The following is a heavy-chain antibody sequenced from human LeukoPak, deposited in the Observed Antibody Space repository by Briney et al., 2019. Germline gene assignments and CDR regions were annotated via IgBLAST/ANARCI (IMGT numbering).Heavy chain of an antibody. J-gene: IGHJ6*03. V-gene: IGHV3-30-3*01. Sequence: SLRLSCAASGFTFSSYAMHWVRQAPGKGLEWVAVISYDGSNKYYADSVKGRFTISRDNSKNTLYLQMNSLRAEDTAVYYCARVRGLQKLHYYMDVWGKGTTVTVSS. D-gene: IGHD4-11*01. CDR2: ISYDGSNK. CDR3: ARVRGLQKLHYYMDV. CDR1: GFTFSSYA.